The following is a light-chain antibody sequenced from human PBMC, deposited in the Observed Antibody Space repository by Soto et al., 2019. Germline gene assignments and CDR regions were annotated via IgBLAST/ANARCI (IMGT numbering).Light chain of an antibody. CDR1: QSISSY. V-gene: IGKV1-39*01. CDR3: QQSYSKPST. CDR2: AAS. J-gene: IGKJ1*01. Sequence: IQMTQAPSSLSASLGDRVTITCRASQSISSYLNWYRQKPGKAPKLLLYAASSFQSGVPPRLSGSGPGTDFTLTISSLQPEDFATYYCQQSYSKPSTFGQGTKV.